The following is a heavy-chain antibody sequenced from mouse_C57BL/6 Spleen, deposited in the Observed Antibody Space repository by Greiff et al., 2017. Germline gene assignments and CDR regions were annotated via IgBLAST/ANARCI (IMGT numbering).Heavy chain of an antibody. CDR2: IRNKANGYTT. CDR3: ARWYSSSDYFDY. CDR1: GFTFTDYY. D-gene: IGHD1-1*01. Sequence: EVMLMESGGGLVQPGGSLSLSCAASGFTFTDYYMSWVRQPPGKALEWLGFIRNKANGYTTEYGASVKGRFTISRDNSQSILYLQMNALRAEDSATYYCARWYSSSDYFDYWGQGTTLTVSS. V-gene: IGHV7-3*01. J-gene: IGHJ2*01.